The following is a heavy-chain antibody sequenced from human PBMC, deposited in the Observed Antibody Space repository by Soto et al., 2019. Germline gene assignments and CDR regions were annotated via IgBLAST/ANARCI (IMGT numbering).Heavy chain of an antibody. J-gene: IGHJ4*02. CDR3: ARVRAGCSANSCYLDD. D-gene: IGHD2-2*01. CDR1: GASVDNGFW. V-gene: IGHV4-4*02. Sequence: QVQLQGSDPRLVMPSGTLSLTCSVSGASVDNGFWYNWVRQSPGKGLEWIGEMHPTGGTNYHPSLRSRLTISIDKSKNQFSLKLTSVTAADTAVYFCARVRAGCSANSCYLDDWGQGTLVTVSS. CDR2: MHPTGGT.